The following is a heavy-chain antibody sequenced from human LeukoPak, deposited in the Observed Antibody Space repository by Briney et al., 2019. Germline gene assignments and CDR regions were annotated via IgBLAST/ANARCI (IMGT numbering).Heavy chain of an antibody. Sequence: GGSLRLSCAASGFTFSNAWMTWVRQAPGKGLEWVSEISGSGSTYYADSVRGRFTISRDNSKNTLYLQMNSLRAEDTAVYYCAQSKHWPALDYWGQGTLVTVSS. J-gene: IGHJ4*02. CDR1: GFTFSNAW. D-gene: IGHD1-1*01. V-gene: IGHV3-23*01. CDR2: ISGSGST. CDR3: AQSKHWPALDY.